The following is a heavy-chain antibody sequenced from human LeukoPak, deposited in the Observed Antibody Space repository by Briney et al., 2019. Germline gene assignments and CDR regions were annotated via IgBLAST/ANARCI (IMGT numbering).Heavy chain of an antibody. CDR3: ARDPVYDFWSGYSDAFDI. V-gene: IGHV1-2*02. CDR1: GYTYTGYY. J-gene: IGHJ3*02. CDR2: INPNSGGT. D-gene: IGHD3-3*01. Sequence: ASVKVSCKASGYTYTGYYMHWVRQAPGQGLEWMGWINPNSGGTNYAQKFQGRVTMTRDTSISTAYMELSRLRSDDTAVYYCARDPVYDFWSGYSDAFDIWGQGTMVTVSS.